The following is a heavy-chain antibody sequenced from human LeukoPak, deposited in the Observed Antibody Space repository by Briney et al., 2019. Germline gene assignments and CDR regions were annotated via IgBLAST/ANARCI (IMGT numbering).Heavy chain of an antibody. CDR1: GGSISSSSYY. D-gene: IGHD2-2*01. Sequence: PSETLSLTCTVSGGSISSSSYYWSWIRQPPGKGLEWIGEINHSGSTNYNPSLKSRVTISVDTSKNQFSLKLSSVTAADTAVYYCARGWDIVVVPAASYYFDYWGQGTLVTVSS. CDR3: ARGWDIVVVPAASYYFDY. CDR2: INHSGST. J-gene: IGHJ4*02. V-gene: IGHV4-39*07.